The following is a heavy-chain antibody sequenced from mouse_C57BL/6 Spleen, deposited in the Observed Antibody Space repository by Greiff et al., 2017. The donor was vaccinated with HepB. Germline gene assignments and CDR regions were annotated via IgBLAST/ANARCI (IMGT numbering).Heavy chain of an antibody. Sequence: SGAELVRPGASVTLSCKASGYTFTDYEMHWVKQTPVHGLEWIGAIDPETGGTAYNQKFKGKAILTADKSSSTAYMELRSLTSEDSAVYYCTRRGYYSNYYYFDYWGQGTTLTVSS. CDR1: GYTFTDYE. CDR2: IDPETGGT. CDR3: TRRGYYSNYYYFDY. D-gene: IGHD2-5*01. J-gene: IGHJ2*01. V-gene: IGHV1-15*01.